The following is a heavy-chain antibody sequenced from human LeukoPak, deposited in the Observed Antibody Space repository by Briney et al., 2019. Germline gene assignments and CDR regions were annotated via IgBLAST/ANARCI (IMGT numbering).Heavy chain of an antibody. CDR1: GFTFSGHW. CDR3: VRDETLWTLDW. CDR2: INERGTDS. V-gene: IGHV3-74*03. D-gene: IGHD1-1*01. J-gene: IGHJ4*02. Sequence: GGSLRLSCAASGFTFSGHWIHWVRQPPGMGLVWVSRINERGTDSMYAESVKGRFTIPRDNAKNTVYLQMNSLRAEDTAVYYCVRDETLWTLDWWGQGTLVSVSS.